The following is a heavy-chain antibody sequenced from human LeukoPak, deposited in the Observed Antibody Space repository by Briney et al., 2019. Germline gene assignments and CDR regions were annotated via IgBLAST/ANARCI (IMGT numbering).Heavy chain of an antibody. CDR1: GFTLSSYG. Sequence: GGSLRLSCVASGFTLSSYGMSWVRQAPGKGLEWVSTIASGGTTFYADSAKGRFTVSKDNSKNTLILQVNSLRAEDTAVYFCAKVRAPRSAFDVWGQGTMVTVSS. CDR2: IASGGTT. V-gene: IGHV3-23*01. CDR3: AKVRAPRSAFDV. J-gene: IGHJ3*01.